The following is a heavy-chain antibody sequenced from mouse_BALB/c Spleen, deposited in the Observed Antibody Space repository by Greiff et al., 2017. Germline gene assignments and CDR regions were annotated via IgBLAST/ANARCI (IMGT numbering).Heavy chain of an antibody. J-gene: IGHJ4*01. CDR1: GFTFSSYA. D-gene: IGHD2-10*02. V-gene: IGHV5-6-5*01. CDR3: ARRYAYYAMDY. Sequence: EVQLVESGGGLVKPGGSLKLSCAASGFTFSSYAMSWVRQTPEKRLEWVASISSGGSTYYPDSVKGRFTISRDNARNILYLQMSSLRSEDTAMYYCARRYAYYAMDYWGQGTSVTVSS. CDR2: ISSGGST.